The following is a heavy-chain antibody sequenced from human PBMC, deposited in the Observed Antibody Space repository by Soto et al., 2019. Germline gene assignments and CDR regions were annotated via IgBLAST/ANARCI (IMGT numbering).Heavy chain of an antibody. Sequence: GGSLRLSCAASGFTFTNYAMTWVRQAPGKGLEWVSIIGGDGDKTYYADSVKGRFTISRDNSKNTLYLQMNSLRAEDTAVYYCAKKVMTAAGLTWFDPWGQGTLVTVSS. V-gene: IGHV3-23*01. J-gene: IGHJ5*02. D-gene: IGHD6-13*01. CDR3: AKKVMTAAGLTWFDP. CDR1: GFTFTNYA. CDR2: IGGDGDKT.